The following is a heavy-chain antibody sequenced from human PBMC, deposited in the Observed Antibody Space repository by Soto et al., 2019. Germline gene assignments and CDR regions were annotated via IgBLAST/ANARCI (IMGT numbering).Heavy chain of an antibody. CDR3: AAGEPLNY. D-gene: IGHD3-10*01. CDR1: GFTFSNYG. J-gene: IGHJ4*02. CDR2: IWYDGSNK. Sequence: GGSLRLSCAASGFTFSNYGMHWVRQAPGKGLEWVAIIWYDGSNKYYADSVKGRFTISRDNSKNTVYLQMNSLRAEDTAMYYCAAGEPLNYRGQGTLVTVSS. V-gene: IGHV3-33*01.